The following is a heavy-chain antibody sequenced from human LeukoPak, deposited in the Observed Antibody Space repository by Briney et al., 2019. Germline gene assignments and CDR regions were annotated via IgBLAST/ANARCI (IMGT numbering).Heavy chain of an antibody. CDR3: AREPRITMTTAAFDI. CDR2: IAYDGSNK. CDR1: GFTFSSYA. J-gene: IGHJ3*02. V-gene: IGHV3-30-3*01. Sequence: PAGGSLRLSCAASGFTFSSYAMSWVRQAPGKGLEWVAVIAYDGSNKYYADSVKGRFTISRDNSKNTLYLQMNSLRAEDTTVYHCAREPRITMTTAAFDIWGQGTMVTVSS. D-gene: IGHD3-22*01.